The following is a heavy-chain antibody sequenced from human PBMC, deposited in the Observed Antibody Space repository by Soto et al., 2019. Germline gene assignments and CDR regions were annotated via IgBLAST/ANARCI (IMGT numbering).Heavy chain of an antibody. CDR3: ARGWELPRYNWVDP. V-gene: IGHV1-3*01. CDR1: GYTFTSYA. D-gene: IGHD1-26*01. Sequence: ASVKVSCKASGYTFTSYAMHWVRQAPGQRLEWMGWINAGNGNTKYSQKFQGRVTITRDTSASTAYMELSSLRSEDTAVHYCARGWELPRYNWVDPWGRGTLVTV. CDR2: INAGNGNT. J-gene: IGHJ5*02.